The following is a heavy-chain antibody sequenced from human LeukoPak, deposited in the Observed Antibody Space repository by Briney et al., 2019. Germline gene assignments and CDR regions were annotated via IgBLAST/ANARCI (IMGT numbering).Heavy chain of an antibody. J-gene: IGHJ4*02. CDR3: ARHVPRTWVCSGGSCYPGFPFDY. CDR2: IYYSGST. CDR1: GGSIISGGYS. D-gene: IGHD2-15*01. Sequence: SQTLSLTCAVSGGSIISGGYSWSWIRQPPGKGLEWIGYIYYSGSTNYNPSLKSRVTISVDTSKNQFSLKLSSVTAADTAVYYCARHVPRTWVCSGGSCYPGFPFDYWGQGTLVTVSS. V-gene: IGHV4-30-4*07.